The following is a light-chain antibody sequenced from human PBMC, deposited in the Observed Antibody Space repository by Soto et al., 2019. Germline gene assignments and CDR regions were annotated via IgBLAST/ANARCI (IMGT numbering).Light chain of an antibody. V-gene: IGKV3-11*01. CDR1: QSVSSY. CDR2: DAS. CDR3: QQRSNWLT. J-gene: IGKJ4*01. Sequence: EIVLTQSPATLSSSPGERATLSCRASQSVSSYLAWYQQKPGQAPRLLIYDASNRATGIPARFSGGGSGTDFTLTISSLEPEDFAVYYCQQRSNWLTFGGGTKVDIK.